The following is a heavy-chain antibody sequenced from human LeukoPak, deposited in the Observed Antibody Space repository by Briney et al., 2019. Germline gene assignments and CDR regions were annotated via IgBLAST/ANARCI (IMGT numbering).Heavy chain of an antibody. J-gene: IGHJ4*02. D-gene: IGHD2-2*02. CDR3: ARAVDCSSTSCYSFDY. V-gene: IGHV1-18*01. CDR2: ISAYNGNT. Sequence: ASVRVSCKASGYTFTSYGISWVRQAPGQGLEWMGWISAYNGNTSYAQKLQGRVTMTTDTSTSTAYMELRSLRSDDTAVDYCARAVDCSSTSCYSFDYWGQGTLVTVSS. CDR1: GYTFTSYG.